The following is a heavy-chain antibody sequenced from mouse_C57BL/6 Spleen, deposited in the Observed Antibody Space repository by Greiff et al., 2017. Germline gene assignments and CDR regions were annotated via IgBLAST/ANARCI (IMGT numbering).Heavy chain of an antibody. D-gene: IGHD1-1*01. J-gene: IGHJ4*01. CDR2: IDPSDSET. CDR1: GYTFTSYW. CDR3: ARGRYGTPYAMDY. Sequence: QVQLQQPGAELVRPGSSVKLSCKASGYTFTSYWMHWVKQRPIQGLEWIGNIDPSDSETHYNQKFKDKATLTVDKSSSPAYMQLSSLTSEDSAVYYCARGRYGTPYAMDYWGQGTSVTVSS. V-gene: IGHV1-52*01.